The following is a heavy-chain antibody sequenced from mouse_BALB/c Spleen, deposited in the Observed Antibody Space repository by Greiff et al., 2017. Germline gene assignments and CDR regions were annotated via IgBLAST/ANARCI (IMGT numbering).Heavy chain of an antibody. Sequence: VQRVESGAELMKPGASVKISCKATGYTFSSYWIEWVKQRPGHGLEWIGEILPGSGSTNYNEKFKGKATFTADTSSNTAYMQLSSLTSEDSAVYYCARDGNYSYAMDYWGQGTSVTVSS. V-gene: IGHV1-9*01. J-gene: IGHJ4*01. CDR2: ILPGSGST. CDR1: GYTFSSYW. CDR3: ARDGNYSYAMDY. D-gene: IGHD2-1*01.